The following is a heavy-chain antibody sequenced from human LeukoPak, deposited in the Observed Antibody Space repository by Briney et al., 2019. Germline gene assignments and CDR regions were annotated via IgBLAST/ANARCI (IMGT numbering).Heavy chain of an antibody. CDR3: AREPQQLVRWFDP. CDR1: GGSISSSSYY. D-gene: IGHD6-13*01. CDR2: IYYSGST. Sequence: SETLSLTCTVSGGSISSSSYYWGWIRQPPGKGLEWIGSIYYSGSTNYNPSLKSRVTMSVDTSKNQFSLKLSSVTAADTAVYYCAREPQQLVRWFDPWGQGTLVTVSS. V-gene: IGHV4-39*07. J-gene: IGHJ5*02.